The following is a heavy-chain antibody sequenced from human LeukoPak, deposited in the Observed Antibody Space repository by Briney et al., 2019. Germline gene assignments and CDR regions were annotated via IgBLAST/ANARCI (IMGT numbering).Heavy chain of an antibody. CDR1: GGSVASYYW. Sequence: TLSLTCTVSGGSVASYYWSWIRQPPGKALEWLAVIYWDDDKRYSPSLQGRLTITKDTSKNQVVLTMTNMDPVDTATYYCAHGGNYGVYFDYWGQGTLVTVSS. CDR2: IYWDDDK. V-gene: IGHV2-5*08. CDR3: AHGGNYGVYFDY. D-gene: IGHD4-11*01. J-gene: IGHJ4*02.